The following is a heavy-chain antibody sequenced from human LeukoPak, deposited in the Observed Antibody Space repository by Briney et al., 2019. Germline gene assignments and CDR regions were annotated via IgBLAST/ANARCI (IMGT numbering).Heavy chain of an antibody. D-gene: IGHD3-16*01. Sequence: PSETLSLTCTVSGGSISSYYWSWIRQPAGKGLGWIGRIYTSGSTNYNPSLKSRVTMSVDTSKNQFSLKLTSVTAADTAIYYCARDLGSWPHVTLDIWGHGTLVTVSS. CDR2: IYTSGST. V-gene: IGHV4-4*07. CDR3: ARDLGSWPHVTLDI. CDR1: GGSISSYY. J-gene: IGHJ3*02.